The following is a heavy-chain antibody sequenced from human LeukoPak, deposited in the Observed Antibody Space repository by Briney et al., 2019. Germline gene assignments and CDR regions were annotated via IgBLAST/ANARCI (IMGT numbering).Heavy chain of an antibody. CDR2: INPSGGST. CDR3: ARGSRVYYDSSGYYPY. D-gene: IGHD3-22*01. CDR1: GYTFTSYY. J-gene: IGHJ4*02. Sequence: ASVKVSCKASGYTFTSYYMHWVRQAPGQGLEWMGIINPSGGSTSYAQKFQGRVTMTRDTSTSTVYMELSSLRSEDTAVYYCARGSRVYYDSSGYYPYWGQGTLVTVPS. V-gene: IGHV1-46*01.